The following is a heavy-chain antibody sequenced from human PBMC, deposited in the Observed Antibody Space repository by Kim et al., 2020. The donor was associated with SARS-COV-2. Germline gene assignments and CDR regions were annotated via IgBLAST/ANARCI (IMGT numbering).Heavy chain of an antibody. V-gene: IGHV3-9*01. CDR1: GFTFDDYA. Sequence: GGSLRLSCAASGFTFDDYAMHWVRQAPGKGLEWVSGISWNSGSIGYADSVKGRFTISRDNAKNSLYLQMNSLRAEDTALYYCAKDIRSGWEAPGAAFDIWGQGTMVTVSS. CDR3: AKDIRSGWEAPGAAFDI. D-gene: IGHD1-26*01. CDR2: ISWNSGSI. J-gene: IGHJ3*02.